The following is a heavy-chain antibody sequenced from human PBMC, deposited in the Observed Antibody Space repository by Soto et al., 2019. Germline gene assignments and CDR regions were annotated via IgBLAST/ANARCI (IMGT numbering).Heavy chain of an antibody. CDR1: GYTFTSYD. J-gene: IGHJ4*02. V-gene: IGHV1-8*01. CDR2: MNPNSGNT. Sequence: QVQLVQSGAEVKKPGASVKVSCKASGYTFTSYDINWVRQATGQGLEWMGWMNPNSGNTGYAQKIQGRVTMTRNTSISTAYMELSSLRSEDTAVYYCARATRTYYDFWSGYYRDWGQGTLVTVSS. D-gene: IGHD3-3*01. CDR3: ARATRTYYDFWSGYYRD.